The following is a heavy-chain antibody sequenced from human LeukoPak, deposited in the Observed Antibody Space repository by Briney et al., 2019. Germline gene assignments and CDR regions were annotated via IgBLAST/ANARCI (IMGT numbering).Heavy chain of an antibody. CDR2: IYTSGST. D-gene: IGHD2-15*01. V-gene: IGHV4-4*07. CDR1: GGSISTYY. Sequence: SETLSLTCTVSGGSISTYYWSWIRQPAGKGLEWIGHIYTSGSTNFNPSLKSRLTMSVDTSKNQFSLRLTSVTAADTAVYFSARRCSSGSCPFDSWGQGTLVTVSS. J-gene: IGHJ4*02. CDR3: ARRCSSGSCPFDS.